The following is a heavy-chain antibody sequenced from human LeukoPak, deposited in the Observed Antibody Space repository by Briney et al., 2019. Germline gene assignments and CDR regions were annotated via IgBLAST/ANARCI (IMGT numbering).Heavy chain of an antibody. D-gene: IGHD1-14*01. V-gene: IGHV3-30*18. Sequence: RGSLRLSCAGSGFNFNNSGMHWVRQAPGKGLEWVSVISFDGKNQHYAASVKGRFTTSRDNYKNTVYLQMNSLRPEDTDIYYCEKDLPEETKMGRCDFWGQGALVTISS. CDR1: GFNFNNSG. J-gene: IGHJ4*02. CDR3: EKDLPEETKMGRCDF. CDR2: ISFDGKNQ.